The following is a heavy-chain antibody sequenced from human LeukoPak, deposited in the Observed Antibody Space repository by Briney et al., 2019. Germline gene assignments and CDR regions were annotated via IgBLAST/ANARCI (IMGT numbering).Heavy chain of an antibody. V-gene: IGHV4-38-2*02. CDR3: ARDWWGVRVAFDI. CDR2: IHHSGST. CDR1: GYFISSGYY. J-gene: IGHJ3*02. Sequence: SEALSLTCAVSGYFISSGYYWGWIRQPPGKGLEWIGSIHHSGSTYYNPSLKSRVTISVDTSKNQFSLKLSSVTAADTAVYYCARDWWGVRVAFDIWGQGTMVTVSS. D-gene: IGHD2-15*01.